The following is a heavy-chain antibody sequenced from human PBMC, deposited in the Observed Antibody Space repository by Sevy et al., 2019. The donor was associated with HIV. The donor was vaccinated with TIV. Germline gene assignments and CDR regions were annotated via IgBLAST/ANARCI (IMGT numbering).Heavy chain of an antibody. J-gene: IGHJ4*02. V-gene: IGHV3-15*01. CDR3: TATPLYYYDSSGSQPPLDY. CDR1: GFTFSNAW. CDR2: IKSKTDGGTT. D-gene: IGHD3-22*01. Sequence: GGSLRLSCAASGFTFSNAWMSWVRQAPGKGLEWVGRIKSKTDGGTTDYAAPVKGRFTISRDDSKNTLYLQMNSLKTEETAVYYCTATPLYYYDSSGSQPPLDYWGQGTLVTVSS.